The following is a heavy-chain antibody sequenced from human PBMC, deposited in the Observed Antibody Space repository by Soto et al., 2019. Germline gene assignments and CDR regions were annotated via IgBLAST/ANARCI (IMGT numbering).Heavy chain of an antibody. CDR3: ARGGSSWSAEYYEH. Sequence: ASVKVSCKASGYTFTNYGISWVRQAPGQGPEWMGWISGFNVNTRYARKVQGRVTLTTDTSATTAYMELRGLRSDDTAVYYCARGGSSWSAEYYEHWGQGTLVTVSS. V-gene: IGHV1-18*04. CDR1: GYTFTNYG. D-gene: IGHD6-13*01. J-gene: IGHJ1*01. CDR2: ISGFNVNT.